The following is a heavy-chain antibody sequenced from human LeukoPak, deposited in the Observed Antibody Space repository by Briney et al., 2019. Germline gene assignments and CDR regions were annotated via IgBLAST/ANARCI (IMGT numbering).Heavy chain of an antibody. CDR3: ARAQAGTGTYYYYMDV. D-gene: IGHD6-13*01. V-gene: IGHV4-4*07. CDR1: GGSISSYY. J-gene: IGHJ6*03. Sequence: KPSETLSHTCTVSGGSISSYYWSWIRQPAGKGLEWIGRIYTSGSTNYTNYNPSLKSRVTISVDTSKNQFSLKLSSVTAADTAVYYCARAQAGTGTYYYYMDVWGKGTTVTVSS. CDR2: IYTSGSTNYT.